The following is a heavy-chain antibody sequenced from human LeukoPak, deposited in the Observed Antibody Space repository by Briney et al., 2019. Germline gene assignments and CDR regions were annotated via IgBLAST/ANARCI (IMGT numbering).Heavy chain of an antibody. CDR1: ELTFSSYA. D-gene: IGHD3-22*01. CDR3: AKDLIAHYYDSIFDY. Sequence: GGSLRLSCAASELTFSSYAMSWVRQAPGKGLEWVSAISGSGGSTYYADSVKGRFTISRDNSKNTLYLQMNSLRAEDTAVYYCAKDLIAHYYDSIFDYWGQGTLVTVSS. J-gene: IGHJ4*02. CDR2: ISGSGGST. V-gene: IGHV3-23*01.